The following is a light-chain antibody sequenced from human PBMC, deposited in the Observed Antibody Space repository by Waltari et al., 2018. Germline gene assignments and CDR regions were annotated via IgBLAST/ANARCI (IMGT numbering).Light chain of an antibody. CDR1: QIISTH. CDR2: AAS. V-gene: IGKV1-39*01. CDR3: QQSYTSPRT. Sequence: DIQMTQSPSSLSASVGDRVTISCRSSQIISTHLNWYQQRPGKAPKLLIYAASSLQSGVPSRFSGGGSGTDFTLTISSLKPEDFATYYCQQSYTSPRTFGQGTKVEIK. J-gene: IGKJ1*01.